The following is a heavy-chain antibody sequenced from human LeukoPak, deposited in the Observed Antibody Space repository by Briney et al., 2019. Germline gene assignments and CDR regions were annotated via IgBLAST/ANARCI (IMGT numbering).Heavy chain of an antibody. J-gene: IGHJ4*02. CDR3: ARDYPYYDVWSGYGPTASVDY. CDR2: IKQYGSEK. Sequence: PGGSLRLSCAASGFTFSSYWMSWVRQAPGKGLEWVANIKQYGSEKYYVDSVKGRFTISRDNAQNSLYLQMNSLRAEDTALYLSARDYPYYDVWSGYGPTASVDYWGQGAL. D-gene: IGHD3-3*01. CDR1: GFTFSSYW. V-gene: IGHV3-7*01.